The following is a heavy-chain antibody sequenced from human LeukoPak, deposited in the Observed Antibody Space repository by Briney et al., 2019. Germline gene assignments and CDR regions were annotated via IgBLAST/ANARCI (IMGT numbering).Heavy chain of an antibody. CDR3: ATRYYQDYSDFFVY. CDR1: GFTVSTNY. V-gene: IGHV3-23*01. D-gene: IGHD2-2*01. J-gene: IGHJ4*02. CDR2: ITGNGGRT. Sequence: GGSLRLSCAASGFTVSTNYMNWVRQAPGKGLEWISTITGNGGRTHYAGSVKGRFLISRDNSKNTLYLQMNNQRVEDTAVYYCATRYYQDYSDFFVYWGQGNLVYVSS.